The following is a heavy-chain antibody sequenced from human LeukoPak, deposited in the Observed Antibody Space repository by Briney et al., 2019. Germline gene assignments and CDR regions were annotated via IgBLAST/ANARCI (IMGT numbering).Heavy chain of an antibody. J-gene: IGHJ4*02. V-gene: IGHV3-30*03. D-gene: IGHD4/OR15-4a*01. CDR1: GFTFSNYG. CDR3: VPGPSHDYGGYLDY. CDR2: ISYDGRNK. Sequence: GGSLRLSCGTSGFTFSNYGMHWVRQAPGKGLEWVAVISYDGRNKYYGDSVKGRFTITRDNSKNTLYLQMNSLRTEDTAVYYCVPGPSHDYGGYLDYGGRETLVPV.